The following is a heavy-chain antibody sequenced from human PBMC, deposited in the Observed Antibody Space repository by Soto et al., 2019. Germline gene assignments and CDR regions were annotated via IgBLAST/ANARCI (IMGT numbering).Heavy chain of an antibody. CDR2: IYPGDSDT. CDR3: ARVRPPESPGWFDP. CDR1: GYSFTNFW. J-gene: IGHJ5*02. Sequence: GESLKISCKASGYSFTNFWIGWVRQMPGKGLEWMGIIYPGDSDTRYSPSFQGQVTISADNTISTAYLQWSSLKASDTAIYYCARVRPPESPGWFDPWGQGTLVTVS. D-gene: IGHD3-10*01. V-gene: IGHV5-51*01.